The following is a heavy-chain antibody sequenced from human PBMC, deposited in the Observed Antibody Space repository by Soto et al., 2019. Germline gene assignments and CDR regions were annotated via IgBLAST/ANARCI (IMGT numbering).Heavy chain of an antibody. D-gene: IGHD5-18*01. CDR2: INHSGST. CDR1: GGSFSGYY. Sequence: QVQLQQWGAGLLKPSETLSLTCAVYGGSFSGYYWSWIRQPPGKGLEWIGEINHSGSTNYNPSLKSRVTISVDTSKNQFSLKLNSVTAADTSVYYCARERYSYGYSRYYYGMDVWGQGTTVTVSS. J-gene: IGHJ6*02. V-gene: IGHV4-34*01. CDR3: ARERYSYGYSRYYYGMDV.